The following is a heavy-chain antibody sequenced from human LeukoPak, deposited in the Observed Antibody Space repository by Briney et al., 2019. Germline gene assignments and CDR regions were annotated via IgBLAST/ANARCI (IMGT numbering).Heavy chain of an antibody. D-gene: IGHD4-23*01. CDR3: AAEIYGGNTDCCTFDF. CDR1: GYTFTSYG. J-gene: IGHJ3*01. CDR2: ISGYNDNT. Sequence: GASVKVSCKASGYTFTSYGISWVRQAPGQGLEWMGWISGYNDNTNYAQTLQGRITITRDMSTSTAYMELTSLRSDDTAVYYCAAEIYGGNTDCCTFDFWGPGTPVTVSS. V-gene: IGHV1-18*01.